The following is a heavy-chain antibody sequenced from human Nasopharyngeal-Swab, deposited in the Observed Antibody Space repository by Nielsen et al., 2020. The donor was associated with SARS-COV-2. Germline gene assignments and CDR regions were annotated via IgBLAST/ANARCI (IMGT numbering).Heavy chain of an antibody. V-gene: IGHV5-10-1*01. J-gene: IGHJ3*02. Sequence: GESLKISCEGSGYSFCNYCICWVRQVPGKGLEWMGTVDPSDAYTDYSPSFRGHVTISVDGSIKTAYLQWSSLKAADTAMYYGARKYHNYFCSGDYHGAFDIWGQGKMITVSS. CDR3: ARKYHNYFCSGDYHGAFDI. D-gene: IGHD3-10*01. CDR1: GYSFCNYC. CDR2: VDPSDAYT.